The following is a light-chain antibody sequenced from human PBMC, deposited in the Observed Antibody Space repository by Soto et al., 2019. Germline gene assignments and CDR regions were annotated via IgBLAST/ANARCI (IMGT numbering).Light chain of an antibody. CDR1: SSDVGGDNY. CDR2: EVS. Sequence: QSALTQPPSASGSPGQSVTISCTGTSSDVGGDNYVSWYRQHPGKAPKLMIYEVSKRPSGVPDRFSGSKSGNTASLTVSGLQAEDEADYYCSSNAGRNSVVFGGGTKLTVL. V-gene: IGLV2-8*01. CDR3: SSNAGRNSVV. J-gene: IGLJ2*01.